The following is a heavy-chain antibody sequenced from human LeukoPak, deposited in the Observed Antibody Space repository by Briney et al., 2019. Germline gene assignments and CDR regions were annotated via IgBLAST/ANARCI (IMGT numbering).Heavy chain of an antibody. CDR1: GGSISSGGYY. Sequence: SETLSLTCTVSGGSISSGGYYWSWIRQHPGKGLEWIGYIYYSGSTYYNPSLKSRVTISVDTSKNQFSMKLSSVTAADTAVYYCARAQRVGIFGVAYAYMDVWGKGTTVTVSS. V-gene: IGHV4-31*03. J-gene: IGHJ6*03. CDR2: IYYSGST. D-gene: IGHD3-3*01. CDR3: ARAQRVGIFGVAYAYMDV.